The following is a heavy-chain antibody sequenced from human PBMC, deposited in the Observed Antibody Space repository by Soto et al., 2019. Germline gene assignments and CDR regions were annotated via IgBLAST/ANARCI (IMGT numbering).Heavy chain of an antibody. D-gene: IGHD4-17*01. CDR1: GGSISSSSYY. CDR2: IYYSGST. J-gene: IGHJ6*02. CDR3: ARETRDYTAYYYYGMDV. Sequence: SETLSLTCTVSGGSISSSSYYWGWIRQPPGKGLEWIGSIYYSGSTYYNPSLKSRVTISVDTSKNQFSLKLSSVTAADTAVYYCARETRDYTAYYYYGMDVWGQGTTVTVSS. V-gene: IGHV4-39*02.